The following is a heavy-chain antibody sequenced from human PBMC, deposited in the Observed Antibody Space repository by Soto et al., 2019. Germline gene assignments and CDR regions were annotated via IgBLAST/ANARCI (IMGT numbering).Heavy chain of an antibody. CDR1: GFTFSSYA. CDR3: LGGTIFPNWFDR. D-gene: IGHD3-3*01. V-gene: IGHV3-30-3*01. J-gene: IGHJ5*02. Sequence: QVQLVESGGGVVQPGRSLRLSCAASGFTFSSYAMHWVRQAPGKGLEWVAVISYDGSNKYYADSVKGRFTISRDNSKHTLYLQMNSLRAEDTAVYYCLGGTIFPNWFDRWGQGTLVTVSS. CDR2: ISYDGSNK.